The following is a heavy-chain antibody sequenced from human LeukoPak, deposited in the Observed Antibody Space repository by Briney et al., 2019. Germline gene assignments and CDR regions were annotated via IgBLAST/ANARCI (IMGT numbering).Heavy chain of an antibody. J-gene: IGHJ4*02. V-gene: IGHV3-48*03. Sequence: SGGSLRLSCAASGFTFSSYEMNWVRQAPGKGLEWVSYISNSGSTIYYADSVKGRFTISRDNAKNSLYLQMNSLRAEDTAVYSCARGLRFGSGTFDPLGYWGQGALVTVSS. CDR1: GFTFSSYE. CDR2: ISNSGSTI. D-gene: IGHD1-26*01. CDR3: ARGLRFGSGTFDPLGY.